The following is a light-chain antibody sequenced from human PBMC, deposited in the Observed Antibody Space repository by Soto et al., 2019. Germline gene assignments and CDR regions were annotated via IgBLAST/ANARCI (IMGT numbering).Light chain of an antibody. V-gene: IGKV1-5*01. CDR3: QQYFDYPLT. CDR2: DVS. CDR1: QHISRW. J-gene: IGKJ4*01. Sequence: DIQMTQSPSTLSASVGDRVTITCRASQHISRWLAWYEQKPGKAPNLLIYDVSTLQSGVPSRFSGSGSATEFTLTITSLQPDDFSTYSCQQYFDYPLTFGGGNKVEIK.